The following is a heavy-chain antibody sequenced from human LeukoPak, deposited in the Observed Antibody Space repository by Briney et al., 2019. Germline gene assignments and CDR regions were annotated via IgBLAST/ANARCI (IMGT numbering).Heavy chain of an antibody. CDR1: GFTFSSYW. Sequence: GGSLRLSCAASGFTFSSYWMNWVRQAPGKGLEWVAKIKEDGSEKDYVDSVKGRFTISRDNAKNSLYLQMNSLRAEDTAVYYCARGYRGFGYWGQGTLVTVSP. V-gene: IGHV3-7*01. D-gene: IGHD4-11*01. J-gene: IGHJ4*02. CDR2: IKEDGSEK. CDR3: ARGYRGFGY.